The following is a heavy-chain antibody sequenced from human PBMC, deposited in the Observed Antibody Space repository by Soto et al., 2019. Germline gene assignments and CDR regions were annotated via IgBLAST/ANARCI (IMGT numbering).Heavy chain of an antibody. CDR3: ARRSDYGDYCLDY. Sequence: SLKGSCKSSAGTFSSYAISWVRQAPGQGLDWMGGIIPIFGTSNYSQKFQGRVTITADESTSTAYMELSSLRSEDTAVYYCARRSDYGDYCLDYWGQGPLVTVSS. J-gene: IGHJ4*02. V-gene: IGHV1-69*01. CDR1: AGTFSSYA. D-gene: IGHD4-17*01. CDR2: IIPIFGTS.